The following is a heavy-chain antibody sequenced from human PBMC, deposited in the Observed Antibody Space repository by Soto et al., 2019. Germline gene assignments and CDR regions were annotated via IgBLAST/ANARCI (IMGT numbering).Heavy chain of an antibody. D-gene: IGHD1-20*01. CDR1: GFKFSDYH. Sequence: QVQLVESGGGLVKPGGSLRLSCAASGFKFSDYHMSWIRQAPGKGLEWVSNISSSSDYTNYADSVRGRFTISRDNAQNSLYLQMSSLRAEDTALYFCARERLITGTHYFFYDMDVWGQGTTVTVSS. J-gene: IGHJ6*02. CDR2: ISSSSDYT. CDR3: ARERLITGTHYFFYDMDV. V-gene: IGHV3-11*06.